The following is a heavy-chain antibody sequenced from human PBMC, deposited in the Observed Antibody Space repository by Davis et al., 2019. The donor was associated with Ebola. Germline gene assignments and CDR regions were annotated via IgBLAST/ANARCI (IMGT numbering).Heavy chain of an antibody. Sequence: MPSATLSLTCTVSGGSISSYYWSWIRQPPGKGLEWFGYIYYSGSTNYNPSLKSRVTISVDTSKNQFSLKLSSVTAADTAVYYCARQAGWFDPWGQGTLVTVSS. CDR3: ARQAGWFDP. J-gene: IGHJ5*02. CDR2: IYYSGST. V-gene: IGHV4-59*08. CDR1: GGSISSYY. D-gene: IGHD6-13*01.